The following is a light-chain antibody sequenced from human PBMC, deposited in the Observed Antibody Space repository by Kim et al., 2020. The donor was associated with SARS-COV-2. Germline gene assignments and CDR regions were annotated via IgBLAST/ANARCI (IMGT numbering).Light chain of an antibody. Sequence: SYELTQPPSVSVSPGQTASITCSGDKLGDKYACWYQQKPGQSPVLVIYQDSKRPSGIPERFSGSNSGNTATLTISGTQAMDEADYYCQAWDSSPNWFFGG. CDR1: KLGDKY. V-gene: IGLV3-1*01. CDR3: QAWDSSPNWF. CDR2: QDS. J-gene: IGLJ3*02.